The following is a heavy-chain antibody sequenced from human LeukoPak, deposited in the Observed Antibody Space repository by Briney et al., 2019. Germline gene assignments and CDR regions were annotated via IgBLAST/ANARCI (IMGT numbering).Heavy chain of an antibody. V-gene: IGHV4-38-2*01. J-gene: IGHJ4*02. CDR3: ASQIIAVAGTIDY. D-gene: IGHD6-19*01. Sequence: PSETLSLTCAVSGYYISSGYYWGWIRQPPGKGLEWIGSIYHSGSTYYNPSLKSRVTISVDTSKNQFSLQLSSVTAADTAVYYCASQIIAVAGTIDYWGQGTLVTVSS. CDR2: IYHSGST. CDR1: GYYISSGYY.